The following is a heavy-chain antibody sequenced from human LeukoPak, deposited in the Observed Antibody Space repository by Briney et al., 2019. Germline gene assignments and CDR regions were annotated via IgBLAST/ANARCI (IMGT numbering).Heavy chain of an antibody. V-gene: IGHV1-2*02. CDR3: ARERSSTSCYTS. J-gene: IGHJ5*02. CDR2: INPNSGGT. CDR1: GYTFTGYY. D-gene: IGHD2-2*02. Sequence: GASVKVSCKASGYTFTGYYMHWVRQAPGQGLEWMGWINPNSGGTNYAQKFQGRVTMTRDTSISTAYMELRRLRSDDTAVYYCARERSSTSCYTSWGQGTLVTVSS.